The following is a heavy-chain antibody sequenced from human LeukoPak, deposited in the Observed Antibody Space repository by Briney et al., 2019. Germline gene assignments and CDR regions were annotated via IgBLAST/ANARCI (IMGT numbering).Heavy chain of an antibody. CDR2: INPNSGGT. CDR3: AREYYGDYKNWFDP. Sequence: ASVKVSCKASGYTFTGYYMHWVRQPPGQGLERMGWINPNSGGTNYAQKFQGRVTMTRDTSISTAYMELSRLRSDDTAVYYCAREYYGDYKNWFDPWGQGTLVTVSS. J-gene: IGHJ5*02. CDR1: GYTFTGYY. D-gene: IGHD4-17*01. V-gene: IGHV1-2*02.